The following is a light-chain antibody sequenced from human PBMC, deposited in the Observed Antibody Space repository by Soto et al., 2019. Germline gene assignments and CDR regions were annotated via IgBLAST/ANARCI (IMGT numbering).Light chain of an antibody. CDR2: GAS. J-gene: IGKJ1*01. CDR3: QQYGSSPST. CDR1: QSVSSSY. Sequence: LTESPCNLSLSPGERAPLSSRASQSVSSSYLAWYQQKPGQAPRLLIYGASSRATGIPDRFSGSGSGTDFTLTISRLEPEDFAVYYCQQYGSSPSTFGQGTKVDIK. V-gene: IGKV3-20*01.